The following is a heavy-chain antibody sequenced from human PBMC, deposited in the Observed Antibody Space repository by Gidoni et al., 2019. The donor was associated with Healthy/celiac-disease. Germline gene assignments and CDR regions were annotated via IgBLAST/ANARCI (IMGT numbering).Heavy chain of an antibody. CDR1: GGSFSGYY. CDR2: INHSGST. V-gene: IGHV4-34*01. D-gene: IGHD2-21*02. J-gene: IGHJ6*02. CDR3: AAHIVVVTAIQDYTNYGMDV. Sequence: QVQLQQWGAGLLKPSETLSLTGAVYGGSFSGYYWSWIRQPPGKGLEWIGEINHSGSTNYNPSLKSRVTISVDTSKNQFSLKLSSVTAADTAVYYCAAHIVVVTAIQDYTNYGMDVWGQGTTVTVSS.